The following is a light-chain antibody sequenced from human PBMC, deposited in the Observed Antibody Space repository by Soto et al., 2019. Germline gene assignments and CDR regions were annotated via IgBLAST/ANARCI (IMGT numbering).Light chain of an antibody. V-gene: IGKV3-20*01. CDR1: QSVSSSY. CDR3: QLLT. CDR2: GAS. Sequence: EIVLTQSPGTLSLSPGERATLSCRASQSVSSSYLAWYQQKPGQAPRPLIYGASSRATGIPDRFSGSGSGTDFTLTISRLEPEDFAVYYCQLLTFGGGTKVEIK. J-gene: IGKJ4*01.